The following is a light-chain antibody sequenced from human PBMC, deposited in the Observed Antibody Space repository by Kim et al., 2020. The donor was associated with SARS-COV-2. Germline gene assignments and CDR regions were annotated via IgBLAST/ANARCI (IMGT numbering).Light chain of an antibody. Sequence: DIQMTQSPSSLSASVGDRVTITCRASQDISRYLNWYQQKPGKAPKLLIYTASSLQSGVPSRFTGSGSETDFTLTISSLQPEDFATYDCQQTYSASRTFRQGTKVDIK. CDR1: QDISRY. J-gene: IGKJ1*01. CDR2: TAS. V-gene: IGKV1-39*01. CDR3: QQTYSASRT.